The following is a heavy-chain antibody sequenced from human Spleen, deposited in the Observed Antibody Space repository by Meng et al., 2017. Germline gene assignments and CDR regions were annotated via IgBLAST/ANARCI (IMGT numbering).Heavy chain of an antibody. CDR2: ISYDGSKN. CDR1: GFTFSSYA. CDR3: AGGPYVRVHLPYDY. D-gene: IGHD3-10*02. Sequence: GESLKISCAASGFTFSSYAMHWVRQAPGKGLEGVAVISYDGSKNYYADSVKGRFTISRDNSKNTLYLQMKSLGAEDTDGYYCAGGPYVRVHLPYDYWGQGTLVTVSS. V-gene: IGHV3-30*01. J-gene: IGHJ4*02.